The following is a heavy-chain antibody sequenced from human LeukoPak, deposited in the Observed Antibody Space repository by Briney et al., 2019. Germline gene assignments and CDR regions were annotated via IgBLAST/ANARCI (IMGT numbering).Heavy chain of an antibody. CDR1: GGSISSSNW. CDR2: IYHSGST. Sequence: SETLSLTCAVSGGSISSSNWWSWVRQPPGKGLEWIGEIYHSGSTNYNPSLKSRVTISVDKSKNQFSLKLSSVTAADTAVYYCATHYISSGWYYFDYWGQGTLVTVSS. CDR3: ATHYISSGWYYFDY. J-gene: IGHJ4*02. D-gene: IGHD6-19*01. V-gene: IGHV4-4*02.